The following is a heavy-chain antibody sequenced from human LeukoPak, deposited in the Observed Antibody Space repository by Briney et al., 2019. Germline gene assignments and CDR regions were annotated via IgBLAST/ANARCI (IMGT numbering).Heavy chain of an antibody. J-gene: IGHJ4*02. Sequence: GGSLILSCAASGFTFSSYAMSWVRQAPGKGLEWVSAISGSGGSTYYADSVKGRFTISRDNSKNTLYLQMNSLRAEETAVYYCAKGLAALPEYFDYWGQGTLVTVSS. CDR2: ISGSGGST. D-gene: IGHD6-13*01. CDR1: GFTFSSYA. CDR3: AKGLAALPEYFDY. V-gene: IGHV3-23*01.